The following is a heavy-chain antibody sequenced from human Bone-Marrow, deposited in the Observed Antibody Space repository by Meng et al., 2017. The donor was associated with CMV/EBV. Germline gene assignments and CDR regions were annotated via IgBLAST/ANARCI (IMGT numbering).Heavy chain of an antibody. CDR1: GYRFTNYW. J-gene: IGHJ5*02. V-gene: IGHV5-51*01. CDR3: ARQETDDWIRGVSYQP. D-gene: IGHD5-18*01. CDR2: IYPGDSET. Sequence: GGSLRLSCKASGYRFTNYWIGWVRQMPGKGLEWMGIIYPGDSETRYSPSFQGQVTISADKSTTTAYLQWSSPKASDTAMYYCARQETDDWIRGVSYQPWGQGTLVTVSS.